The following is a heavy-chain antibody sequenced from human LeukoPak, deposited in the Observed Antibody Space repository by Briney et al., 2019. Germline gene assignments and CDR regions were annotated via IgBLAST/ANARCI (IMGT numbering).Heavy chain of an antibody. CDR1: GFTFSDYY. CDR3: AKLDSWGIGWASPFDY. Sequence: PGGSLRLSCAASGFTFSDYYMSWIRQAPGKGLEWVSDISGPGDITYYADSVKGRFTNSRDNSKNTLNLQMNSLRAEDTAVYYCAKLDSWGIGWASPFDYWGQGTPVIVSS. V-gene: IGHV3-23*01. J-gene: IGHJ4*02. CDR2: ISGPGDIT. D-gene: IGHD6-19*01.